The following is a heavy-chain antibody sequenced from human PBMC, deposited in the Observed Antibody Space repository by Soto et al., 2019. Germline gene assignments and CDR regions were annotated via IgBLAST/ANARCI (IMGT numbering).Heavy chain of an antibody. CDR3: ATAISSSFSNFDY. CDR2: IKEDGSEE. D-gene: IGHD2-2*01. V-gene: IGHV3-7*01. Sequence: EVQLVQSGGDLVQPGGSLRLSCVASGFTFSTYWMTWVRQAPGMGLEWVAGIKEDGSEEVYVDSVKGRFSISRDNAKTSLYLQLNSLRAEDTAVYYCATAISSSFSNFDYWGQGSLVTVSS. CDR1: GFTFSTYW. J-gene: IGHJ4*02.